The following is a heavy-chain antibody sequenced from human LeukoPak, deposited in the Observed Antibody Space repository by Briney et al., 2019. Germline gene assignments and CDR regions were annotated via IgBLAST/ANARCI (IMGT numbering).Heavy chain of an antibody. Sequence: SQTLSLTCAVSGGSISSGGYSWSWIRQPPGKGLEWIGNIYHSGSTYYNPSLKSRVTISVDMSKNQFSLKLSSVTAADTAVYYCARGPPAKPGTGYYYGMDVWGQGTTVTVSS. CDR2: IYHSGST. J-gene: IGHJ6*02. V-gene: IGHV4-30-2*01. CDR1: GGSISSGGYS. D-gene: IGHD2-2*01. CDR3: ARGPPAKPGTGYYYGMDV.